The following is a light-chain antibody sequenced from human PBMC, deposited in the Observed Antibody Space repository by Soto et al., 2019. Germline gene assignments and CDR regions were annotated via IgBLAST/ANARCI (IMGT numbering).Light chain of an antibody. CDR1: QSVTNF. CDR3: QQRYRWPET. CDR2: NAS. V-gene: IGKV3-11*01. Sequence: EIVLTQSPGTLSLSPGERATLSCRPSQSVTNFLAWYQQKPGQSPSLLIYNASHRATGIPARFSGSGSGTDFTLTISSLEPEDFAVYYCQQRYRWPETFGQGTKVEIK. J-gene: IGKJ1*01.